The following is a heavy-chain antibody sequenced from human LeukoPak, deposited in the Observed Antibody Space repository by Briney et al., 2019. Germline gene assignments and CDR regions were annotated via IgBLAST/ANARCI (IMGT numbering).Heavy chain of an antibody. CDR2: ISGSGGNT. J-gene: IGHJ4*02. Sequence: GGSLRLSCAASGFTFSSYAMSWVRQAPGKGLEWVSSISGSGGNTYYADSVKGRFTISRDNSKNTLYMQMNSLRAEDTAVYYCARLVTHFDYWGQGTLVTVSS. D-gene: IGHD4-23*01. V-gene: IGHV3-23*01. CDR3: ARLVTHFDY. CDR1: GFTFSSYA.